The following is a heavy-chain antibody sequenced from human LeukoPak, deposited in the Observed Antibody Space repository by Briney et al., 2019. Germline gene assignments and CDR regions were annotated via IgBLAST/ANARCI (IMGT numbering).Heavy chain of an antibody. J-gene: IGHJ4*02. CDR2: ISPSGGST. CDR1: GYTFTTYY. Sequence: ASVKVSCKASGYTFTTYYIHWVRQAPGQGLEWVGVISPSGGSTDYAPKFQGRVTLTRDTSTSTAYMELGSLTSGDTALYYCARGGSEQLAPPFDSWGQGTLVTVSS. CDR3: ARGGSEQLAPPFDS. V-gene: IGHV1-46*01. D-gene: IGHD6-13*01.